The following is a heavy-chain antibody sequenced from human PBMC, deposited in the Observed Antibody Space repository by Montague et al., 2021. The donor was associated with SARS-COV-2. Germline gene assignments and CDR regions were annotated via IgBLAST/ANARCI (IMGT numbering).Heavy chain of an antibody. J-gene: IGHJ3*02. CDR2: IFYTGNT. Sequence: SETLSLTCTVSGGSITSSSYYWGWIRQPPGKGLEWIGTIFYTGNTYYNPSLKSRVTISVDTSKNQFSLKLSSVSAADTAVFYCASRRLGGVVKAKGDAFDIRGHGKMGPVPS. V-gene: IGHV4-39*01. CDR3: ASRRLGGVVKAKGDAFDI. CDR1: GGSITSSSYY. D-gene: IGHD2-8*02.